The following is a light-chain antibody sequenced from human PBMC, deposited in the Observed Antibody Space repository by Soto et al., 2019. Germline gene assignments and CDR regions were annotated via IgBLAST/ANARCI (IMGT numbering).Light chain of an antibody. CDR3: CSYAGNYTF. V-gene: IGLV2-11*01. J-gene: IGLJ2*01. CDR2: DVT. Sequence: QSALTQPRSVSGSPGQSVTISCTGTSNDVGGYDYVSWYQQYPGKAPTYILYDVTKRPSGVPDRFSGSKSGNTASLTISGIQADDEADYYCCSYAGNYTFFGGGTKLTVL. CDR1: SNDVGGYDY.